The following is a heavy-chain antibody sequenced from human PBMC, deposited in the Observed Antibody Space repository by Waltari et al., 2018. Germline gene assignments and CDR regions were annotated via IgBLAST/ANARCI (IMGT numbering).Heavy chain of an antibody. CDR2: TIDAGGST. D-gene: IGHD1-26*01. J-gene: IGHJ4*02. Sequence: EVQLLEAGGDFVQPGGSMRISCVASGFRFKKYAMSWVRKAQGKGLEWFSTIDAGGSTYYADSVKGRFIISRENSRDTLYLQMNSLRTEDTALYFCARDRIVGDSFWGQGTPVTVSS. CDR3: ARDRIVGDSF. CDR1: GFRFKKYA. V-gene: IGHV3-23*01.